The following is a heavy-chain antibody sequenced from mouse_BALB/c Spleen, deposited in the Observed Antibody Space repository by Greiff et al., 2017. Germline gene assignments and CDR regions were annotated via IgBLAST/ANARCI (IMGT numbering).Heavy chain of an antibody. CDR1: GFTFSSYA. V-gene: IGHV5-6-5*01. CDR2: ISSGGST. D-gene: IGHD1-1*01. Sequence: EVKLMESGGGLVKPGGSLKLSCAASGFTFSSYAMSWVRQTPEKRLEWVASISSGGSTYYPDSVKGRFTISRDNARNILYLQMSSLRSEDTAMYYCARAYYYGSSTAWFAYWGQGTLVTVSA. CDR3: ARAYYYGSSTAWFAY. J-gene: IGHJ3*01.